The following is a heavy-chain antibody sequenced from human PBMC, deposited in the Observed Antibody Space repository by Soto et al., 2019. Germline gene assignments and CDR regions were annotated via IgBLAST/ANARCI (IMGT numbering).Heavy chain of an antibody. D-gene: IGHD2-15*01. V-gene: IGHV1-69*13. J-gene: IGHJ6*02. CDR3: ARDRSGYYYYYGMDV. CDR2: IIPIFGTA. Sequence: ASVKVSCKASGGTFSSYAISWVRQAPGQGLEWMGGIIPIFGTANYAQKFQGRVTITADESTSTAYMELSSLRSEDTAVYYCARDRSGYYYYYGMDVWGQGTTVTVSS. CDR1: GGTFSSYA.